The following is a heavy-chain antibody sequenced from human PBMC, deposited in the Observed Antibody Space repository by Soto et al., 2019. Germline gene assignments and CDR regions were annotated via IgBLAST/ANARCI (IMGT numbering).Heavy chain of an antibody. D-gene: IGHD3-22*01. J-gene: IGHJ4*02. V-gene: IGHV6-1*01. CDR1: GGSVSSNKSA. CDR2: TYYRSKWHS. CDR3: ARSGPGGYIDY. Sequence: SQTLSLPLALSGGSVSSNKSAWNWIRQSPSRGLEWLGRTYYRSKWHSGYAVSVRSRISISPDTSKNRFSLQLNSVTPDDTAVYYCARSGPGGYIDYWGRGTLVTVSS.